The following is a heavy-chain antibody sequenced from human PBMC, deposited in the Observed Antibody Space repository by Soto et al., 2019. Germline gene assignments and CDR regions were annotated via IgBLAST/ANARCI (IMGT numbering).Heavy chain of an antibody. CDR2: IYWDDDE. CDR3: AHGSCSSADCYPKTFLDY. J-gene: IGHJ4*02. CDR1: GFSLSTTAEG. V-gene: IGHV2-5*02. Sequence: QITLKESGPTLVKPTQTLTLTCTFSGFSLSTTAEGVGWIRQPPGKALEWLALIYWDDDERYSPSLKRRLTITKETSKNQVVLTMTKLDHVDTATYYCAHGSCSSADCYPKTFLDYWGQGILVTVSS. D-gene: IGHD2-2*01.